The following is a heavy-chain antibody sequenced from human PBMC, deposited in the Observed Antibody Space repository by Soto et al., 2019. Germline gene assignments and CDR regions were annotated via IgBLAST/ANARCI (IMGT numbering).Heavy chain of an antibody. CDR1: GYTFTNYG. Sequence: QVHLVQSGGEVKKPGASVKVSCKASGYTFTNYGVNWVRQAPGQGLEWMGWINTYNGNTNYAQRLQGRVTLTTDTSTRTAXMELRSLTSDDTAVYYCARGSSPVDFDYWGQGTLVTVSS. D-gene: IGHD6-13*01. CDR2: INTYNGNT. CDR3: ARGSSPVDFDY. J-gene: IGHJ4*02. V-gene: IGHV1-18*01.